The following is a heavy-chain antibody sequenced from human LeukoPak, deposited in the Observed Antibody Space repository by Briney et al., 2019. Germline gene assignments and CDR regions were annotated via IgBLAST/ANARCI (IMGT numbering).Heavy chain of an antibody. CDR3: AKATGRIDNGGNSYHLDY. V-gene: IGHV3-23*01. CDR2: ISGSGGTT. D-gene: IGHD4-23*01. J-gene: IGHJ4*02. Sequence: GGSLRLSCAASGFTFSNYVMSWVRQAPGKGLEWVSTISGSGGTTYYADSLKGRFTISRDNAKNSLYLQMNNLRAEDTAVYFCAKATGRIDNGGNSYHLDYWGQGTLVTVSS. CDR1: GFTFSNYV.